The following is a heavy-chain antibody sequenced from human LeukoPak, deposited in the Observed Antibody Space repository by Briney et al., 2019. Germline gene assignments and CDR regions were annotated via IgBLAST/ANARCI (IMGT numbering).Heavy chain of an antibody. D-gene: IGHD3-22*01. J-gene: IGHJ3*02. CDR2: INHNGST. CDR3: ARRRVVTMIVVVISGRNAFDI. CDR1: GGSFSGYY. Sequence: PSETLSLTCAVYGGSFSGYYWSWIRQPPGKGLEWIGEINHNGSTNYNPSLKSRVTISVDTSKNQFSLKLSSVTAADTDVYYCARRRVVTMIVVVISGRNAFDIWGQGTMVTVSS. V-gene: IGHV4-34*01.